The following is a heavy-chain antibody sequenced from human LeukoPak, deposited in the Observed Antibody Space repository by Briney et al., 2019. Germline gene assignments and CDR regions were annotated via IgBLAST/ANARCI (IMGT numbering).Heavy chain of an antibody. J-gene: IGHJ4*02. CDR1: GYTFTGYY. D-gene: IGHD3-22*01. CDR3: ARVRYYYDSSGYSLFDY. CDR2: INPNSGGT. Sequence: ASVKVSCKASGYTFTGYYMHWVRQAPGQGLEWMGWINPNSGGTNYAQKFQGRVTMTRDTSISTAYMELSRLRSDDTAVYYCARVRYYYDSSGYSLFDYWGQETLVTVSS. V-gene: IGHV1-2*02.